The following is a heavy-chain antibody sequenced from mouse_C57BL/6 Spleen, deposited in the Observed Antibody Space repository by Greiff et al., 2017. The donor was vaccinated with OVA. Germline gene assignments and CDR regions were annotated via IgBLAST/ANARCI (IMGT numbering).Heavy chain of an antibody. Sequence: VQLQQSGPELVKPGASVKISCKASGYTFTDYYMNWVKQSHGKSLEWIGDINPNNGGTSYNQKFKGKATLTVDKSSSTAYMELRSLTSEDSAVYYCARRLYGYYDCFDVWGTGTTGTVSS. CDR3: ARRLYGYYDCFDV. CDR1: GYTFTDYY. D-gene: IGHD2-3*01. CDR2: INPNNGGT. V-gene: IGHV1-26*01. J-gene: IGHJ1*03.